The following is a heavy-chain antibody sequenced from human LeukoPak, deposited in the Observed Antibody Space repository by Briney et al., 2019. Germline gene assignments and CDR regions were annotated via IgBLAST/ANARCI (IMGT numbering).Heavy chain of an antibody. CDR2: IYWDDDK. CDR1: GFSLSTSGVG. D-gene: IGHD2-21*02. J-gene: IGHJ4*02. Sequence: ESGPTLVKPTQTLTLTCTFSGFSLSTSGVGVGWIRQPPGKALEWLALIYWDDDKRYSPSLKSRLTITKDTSKNQVVLTMTNMDPVDTATYYCTHESSAYCGGDCPTVDYWGQGTLVTVSS. V-gene: IGHV2-5*02. CDR3: THESSAYCGGDCPTVDY.